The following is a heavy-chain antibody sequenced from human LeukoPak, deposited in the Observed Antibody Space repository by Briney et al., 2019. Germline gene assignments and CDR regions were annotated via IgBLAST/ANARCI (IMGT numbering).Heavy chain of an antibody. CDR2: IYHSGST. CDR3: ACRGLREYYFDH. J-gene: IGHJ4*02. Sequence: TTSETLSLTCAVSGGSFISGGYSWSWIRQPPGKGLEWIGYIYHSGSTYNNPSLESRVTISVDRSKNKFSLKLRSATAADTAVYYCACRGLREYYFDHWGQGTLVTVSS. D-gene: IGHD5-12*01. CDR1: GGSFISGGYS. V-gene: IGHV4-30-2*01.